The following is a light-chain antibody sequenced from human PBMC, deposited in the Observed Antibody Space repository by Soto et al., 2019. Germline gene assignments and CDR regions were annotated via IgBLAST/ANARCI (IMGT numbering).Light chain of an antibody. V-gene: IGKV1-5*01. J-gene: IGKJ2*01. CDR1: ESISNW. Sequence: DIQMTQSPSILSASVGDRVAITCRAGESISNWLAWYQQRPGKAPKVLIYDASRLQSGVPARFSGSGSGTEFTLTISSLQPDDIATYYCKQYKSYSYTFGQGTNLEI. CDR2: DAS. CDR3: KQYKSYSYT.